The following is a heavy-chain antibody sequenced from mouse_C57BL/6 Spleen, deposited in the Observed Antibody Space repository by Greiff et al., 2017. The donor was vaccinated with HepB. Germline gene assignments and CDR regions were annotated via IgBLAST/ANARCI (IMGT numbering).Heavy chain of an antibody. CDR3: ARGDPHRAMDY. V-gene: IGHV1-52*01. D-gene: IGHD3-1*01. CDR1: GYTFTSYW. J-gene: IGHJ4*01. Sequence: QVQLQQPGAELVRPGSSVKLSCKASGYTFTSYWMHWVKQRPIQGLEWIGNIDPSDSETHYNQKFKDKATLTVDKSSSTAYMQLSSLTSEDSAVYYCARGDPHRAMDYWGQGTSVTVSS. CDR2: IDPSDSET.